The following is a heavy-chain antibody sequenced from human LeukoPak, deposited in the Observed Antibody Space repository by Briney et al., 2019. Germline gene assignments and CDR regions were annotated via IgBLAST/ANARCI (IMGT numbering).Heavy chain of an antibody. J-gene: IGHJ4*02. CDR2: ISSSGSTI. D-gene: IGHD4-17*01. CDR1: GFTFSSYE. Sequence: GGSLRLSCAASGFTFSSYEMNWVRQAPGKGLEWDSYISSSGSTIYYADSVKGRFTISRDNAKNSLYLQMNSLRAEDTALYYCAKVQTTVTTLDYWGQGTLVTVSS. V-gene: IGHV3-48*03. CDR3: AKVQTTVTTLDY.